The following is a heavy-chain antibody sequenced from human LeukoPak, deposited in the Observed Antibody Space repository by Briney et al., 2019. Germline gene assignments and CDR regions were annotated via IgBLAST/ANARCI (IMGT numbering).Heavy chain of an antibody. J-gene: IGHJ4*02. Sequence: GGSLRLSCAASGFTFSSYWMSWVRQAPGKGLEWVANIKQDGSEKYYADSVKGRFTISRDNSKNTLYLQMNSLRAEDTAVYYCAKDRGDIVVVPAALEHWGQGTLVTVSS. CDR2: IKQDGSEK. D-gene: IGHD2-2*01. CDR3: AKDRGDIVVVPAALEH. V-gene: IGHV3-7*01. CDR1: GFTFSSYW.